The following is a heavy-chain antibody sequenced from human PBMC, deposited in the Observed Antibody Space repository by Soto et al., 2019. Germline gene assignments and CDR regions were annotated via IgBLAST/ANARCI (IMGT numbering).Heavy chain of an antibody. V-gene: IGHV5-51*01. CDR2: IYPGDSDT. CDR3: ARDRNSYGGGDYYYGMDV. Sequence: GESLKISCKGSGYSFTSYWIGWVRQMPGKGLEWMGIIYPGDSDTRYSPSFQGQVTISADKSISTAYLQWSSLKASDTAMYYCARDRNSYGGGDYYYGMDVWGQGTTVTVSS. D-gene: IGHD5-18*01. CDR1: GYSFTSYW. J-gene: IGHJ6*02.